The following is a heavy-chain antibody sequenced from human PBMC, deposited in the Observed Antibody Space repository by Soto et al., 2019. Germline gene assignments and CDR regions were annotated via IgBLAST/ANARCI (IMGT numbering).Heavy chain of an antibody. V-gene: IGHV3-48*02. J-gene: IGHJ4*02. CDR2: ISSSSTNI. CDR3: VRDWPVN. CDR1: GFILSSNN. Sequence: EVQLVESGGGLVQPGGSLRLSCVASGFILSSNNIHWVRQAPGKGLQWVSYISSSSTNIYYIDSVKGRFTVSRDNAKNSVYLQMNSLRDEDTAVYYCVRDWPVNWGQGTLVTVSS.